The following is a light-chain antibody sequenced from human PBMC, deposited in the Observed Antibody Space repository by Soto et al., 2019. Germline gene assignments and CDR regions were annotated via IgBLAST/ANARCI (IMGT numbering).Light chain of an antibody. V-gene: IGKV3-15*01. J-gene: IGKJ1*01. CDR2: GAS. Sequence: EVVMTQSPATLSVSPGERVTLSCRASQSVSSNLAWSYHKPGQAPRLLIQGASTRATGIPARFSGSGSGSEFTLSISSLQSEDFAVYYCQQYNNWPLTFGQGTRVEIK. CDR1: QSVSSN. CDR3: QQYNNWPLT.